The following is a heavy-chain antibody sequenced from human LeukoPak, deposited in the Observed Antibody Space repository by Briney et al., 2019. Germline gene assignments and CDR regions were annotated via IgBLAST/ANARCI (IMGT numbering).Heavy chain of an antibody. CDR2: ISSSSSYI. CDR1: GFTLSSYS. CDR3: ARDDPYSSSSDSFDY. V-gene: IGHV3-21*01. J-gene: IGHJ4*02. D-gene: IGHD6-6*01. Sequence: GGSLRLSCAASGFTLSSYSMNWVRQAPGKGLEWVSSISSSSSYIYYADSVKGRFTISRDNAKNSLYLQMNSLRAEDTAVYYCARDDPYSSSSDSFDYWGQGTLVTVSS.